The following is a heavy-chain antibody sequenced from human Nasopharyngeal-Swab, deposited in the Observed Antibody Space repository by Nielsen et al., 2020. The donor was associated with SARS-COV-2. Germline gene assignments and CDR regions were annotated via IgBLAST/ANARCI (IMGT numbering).Heavy chain of an antibody. V-gene: IGHV4-4*07. CDR1: GGSISSYY. Sequence: SETLSLTCTVSGGSISSYYWSWIRQLAGKGLEWIGRIYTSGSTNYNPSLKSRVTMSVDTSKSQFSLKVSSVTAADTAVYYCARESAVSARRRWFDPWGQGTLVTVSS. D-gene: IGHD6-6*01. CDR2: IYTSGST. CDR3: ARESAVSARRRWFDP. J-gene: IGHJ5*02.